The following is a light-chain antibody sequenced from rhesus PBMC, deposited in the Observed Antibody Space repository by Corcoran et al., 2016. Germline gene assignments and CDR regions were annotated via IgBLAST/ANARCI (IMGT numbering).Light chain of an antibody. J-gene: IGKJ1*01. CDR1: QSLVYSDGKTY. V-gene: IGKV2-82*02. CDR2: LVS. CDR3: MQALRSPWT. Sequence: DIVMTQTPLSLPVTLGEPASISCRSSQSLVYSDGKTYLYWYLQKPGQFPQLLMYLVSKRASGVPDKVGGDGSGTGFTLKISRVEAEDVGVYYCMQALRSPWTFGQGTKVEIK.